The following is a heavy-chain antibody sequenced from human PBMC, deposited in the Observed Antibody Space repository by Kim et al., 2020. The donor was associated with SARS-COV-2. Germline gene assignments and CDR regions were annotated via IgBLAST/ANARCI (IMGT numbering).Heavy chain of an antibody. J-gene: IGHJ2*01. V-gene: IGHV3-23*01. D-gene: IGHD3-3*01. CDR3: AKIGVSGLWYFYL. Sequence: GGSLRLSCAASGSTFSSYPMSWVRQAPGEGLEWVSSISTTGGKTYYSDSVRGRFTISRDNSKNTLYLQMNNLRAEDTAVYYCAKIGVSGLWYFYLWGRGTLVTVSS. CDR2: ISTTGGKT. CDR1: GSTFSSYP.